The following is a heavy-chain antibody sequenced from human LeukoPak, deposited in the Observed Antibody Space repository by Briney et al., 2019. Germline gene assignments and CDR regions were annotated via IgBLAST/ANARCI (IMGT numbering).Heavy chain of an antibody. J-gene: IGHJ4*02. CDR2: IYHSGST. CDR3: ATLTTVVTAYYFDY. D-gene: IGHD4-23*01. V-gene: IGHV4-4*09. CDR1: GGSISSYY. Sequence: SETLSLTCTVSGGSISSYYWSWVRQPPGKGLEWVGYIYHSGSTDYNPSLKSRVTISVDTSKSQFSLKLTSVTAADTAVYYCATLTTVVTAYYFDYWGQGTLVTVSS.